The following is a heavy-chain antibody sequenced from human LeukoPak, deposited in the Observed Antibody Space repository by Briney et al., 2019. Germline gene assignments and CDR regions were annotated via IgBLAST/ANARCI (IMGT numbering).Heavy chain of an antibody. V-gene: IGHV1-69*05. J-gene: IGHJ4*02. CDR3: ARDLSLGIAVAEGYFDY. CDR2: IIPIFGTA. CDR1: GGTFSSYA. Sequence: SVKVSCKASGGTFSSYAISWVRQAPGQGLEWMGRIIPIFGTANYAQKFQGRVTTTTDESTSTAYMELSSLRSEDTAVYYCARDLSLGIAVAEGYFDYWGQGTLVTVSS. D-gene: IGHD6-19*01.